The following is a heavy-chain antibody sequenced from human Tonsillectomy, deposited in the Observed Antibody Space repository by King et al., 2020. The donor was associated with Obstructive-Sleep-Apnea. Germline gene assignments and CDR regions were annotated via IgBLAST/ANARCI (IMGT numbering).Heavy chain of an antibody. CDR3: TTVSDSSTIGENFQH. J-gene: IGHJ1*01. V-gene: IGHV3-15*01. D-gene: IGHD3-22*01. CDR2: IKSKTDGGTT. Sequence: VQLVESGGGLVKPGGSLRLSCAASGFTFSNAWMRWVRQAPGKGLEWVGRIKSKTDGGTTDYAAPAKGRVTISRDDSKNTRYVQMNSLKTEDTAVYYCTTVSDSSTIGENFQHWGQGTLVTVSS. CDR1: GFTFSNAW.